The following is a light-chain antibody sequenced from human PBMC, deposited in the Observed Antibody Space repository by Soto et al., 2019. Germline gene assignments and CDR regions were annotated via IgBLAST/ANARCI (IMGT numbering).Light chain of an antibody. CDR3: QQSYSTPWT. CDR1: QSISNY. Sequence: DNQMTQSPSSLSASVGDRVTINCRASQSISNYLNWYHKKPGKAPNLLIYSPSSLQSGVPSRFSCIVTVTDFTLTISSLLSEVSATDSLQQSYSTPWTFGQGTKVEIK. J-gene: IGKJ1*01. CDR2: SPS. V-gene: IGKV1-39*01.